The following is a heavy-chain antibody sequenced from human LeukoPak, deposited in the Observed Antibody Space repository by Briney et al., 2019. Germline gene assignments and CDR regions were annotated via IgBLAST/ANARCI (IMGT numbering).Heavy chain of an antibody. CDR3: ARARINWFDP. CDR1: GGSISDYH. D-gene: IGHD1-14*01. V-gene: IGHV4-4*07. Sequence: SETLSLTCTVSGGSISDYHWTWIRQPAVKGLEWIGRIYTSGSTNYNPSLKSRVTMSVDTSNNQFSLKLTSVTAADTALYYCARARINWFDPWGQGTLVTVSS. J-gene: IGHJ5*02. CDR2: IYTSGST.